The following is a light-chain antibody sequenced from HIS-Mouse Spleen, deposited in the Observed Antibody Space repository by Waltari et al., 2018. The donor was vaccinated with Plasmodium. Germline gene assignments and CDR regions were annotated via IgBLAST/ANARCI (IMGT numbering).Light chain of an antibody. CDR3: QQYYSTPLT. CDR1: QGVLYSSNNKNY. Sequence: DIVMTQSPDSLAVSLGERATINCKSSQGVLYSSNNKNYLAWYQQKPGQPPKLLIYWASTRESGVPDRFSGGGSGTDFTLTISSLQAEDVAVYYCQQYYSTPLTFGGGTKVEIK. J-gene: IGKJ4*01. V-gene: IGKV4-1*01. CDR2: WAS.